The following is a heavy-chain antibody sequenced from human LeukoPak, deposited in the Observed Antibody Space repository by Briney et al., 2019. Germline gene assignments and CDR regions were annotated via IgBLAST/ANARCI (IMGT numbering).Heavy chain of an antibody. J-gene: IGHJ6*02. V-gene: IGHV1-18*01. CDR1: GYTFTSYG. Sequence: ASGEVSCTASGYTFTSYGISWVRQAPGQGLEWMGWISAYKGNTDYAQKLQRRVTMTTDTSTSTAYMELRSLRSDDTAVYYCARDSLGYCSSTSCPQYYYYGMDGWGQGTTVTVSS. CDR3: ARDSLGYCSSTSCPQYYYYGMDG. D-gene: IGHD2-2*01. CDR2: ISAYKGNT.